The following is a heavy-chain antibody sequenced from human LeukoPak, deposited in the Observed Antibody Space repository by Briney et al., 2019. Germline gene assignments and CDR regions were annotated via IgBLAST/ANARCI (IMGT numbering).Heavy chain of an antibody. CDR1: GGSISSYY. CDR2: IYYSGST. V-gene: IGHV4-59*01. D-gene: IGHD6-19*01. Sequence: TSGTLSLTCTVSGGSISSYYWSWIRQPPGKGLEWIGYIYYSGSTNYNPSLKSRVTISVDTSKNQFSLKLSSVTAADTAVYYCAGRGRYSSGWYAYWGQGTLVTVSS. J-gene: IGHJ4*02. CDR3: AGRGRYSSGWYAY.